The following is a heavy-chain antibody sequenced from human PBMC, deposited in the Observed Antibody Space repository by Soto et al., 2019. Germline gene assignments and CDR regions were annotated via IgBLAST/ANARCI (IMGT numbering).Heavy chain of an antibody. CDR1: GYTFTGYY. J-gene: IGHJ3*02. CDR2: INPNSGGT. D-gene: IGHD3-16*01. V-gene: IGHV1-2*04. Sequence: SVKVSCKASGYTFTGYYMHWVRQAPGQGLEWMGWINPNSGGTNYAQKFQGWVTMTRDTSISTAYMELSRLRSDDTAVYYCAREKITYTHDAFDIWGQGTMVTVSS. CDR3: AREKITYTHDAFDI.